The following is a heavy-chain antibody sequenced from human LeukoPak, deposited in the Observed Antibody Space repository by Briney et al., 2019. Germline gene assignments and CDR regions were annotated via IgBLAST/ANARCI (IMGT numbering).Heavy chain of an antibody. CDR2: IYSSGST. CDR3: ARENHFTRSIRDWFDP. D-gene: IGHD2-2*01. J-gene: IGHJ5*02. CDR1: GGSISSYY. V-gene: IGHV4-4*07. Sequence: WESLSLTCTVSGGSISSYYWSWIRQPAGKGLEWIVRIYSSGSTNYNPSLKSRVTMSVDTSKNQFSLKLNSMTAPGTAVYYCARENHFTRSIRDWFDPWGQGTLVTVSS.